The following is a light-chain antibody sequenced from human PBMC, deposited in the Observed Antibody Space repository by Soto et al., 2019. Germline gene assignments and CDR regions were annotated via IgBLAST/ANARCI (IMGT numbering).Light chain of an antibody. J-gene: IGLJ3*02. CDR3: CSYAGGNTWV. Sequence: QSALTQVASVSGSPGQSITISCTGSSGDVGIYNLVSWYQQHPGKAPKLMIFEGNKRPSGVSNRFSGSKSGNTASLTISGLQAEDEADYYCCSYAGGNTWVFGGGTKVTVL. CDR1: SGDVGIYNL. CDR2: EGN. V-gene: IGLV2-23*01.